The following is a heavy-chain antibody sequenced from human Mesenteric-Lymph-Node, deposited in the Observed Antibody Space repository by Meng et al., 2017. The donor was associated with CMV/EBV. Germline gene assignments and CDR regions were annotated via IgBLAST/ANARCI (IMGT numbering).Heavy chain of an antibody. Sequence: SVKVSCKASGGTFSSYAISWVRQAPGQGLEWMGGIIPIFGTANYAQKFQGRVTITTDESTSTAYMELSSLRSEDTAVYYCAREVVPAAIPRYYYYYGMDVWGQGTTVTVSS. CDR2: IIPIFGTA. J-gene: IGHJ6*02. D-gene: IGHD2-2*01. V-gene: IGHV1-69*05. CDR1: GGTFSSYA. CDR3: AREVVPAAIPRYYYYYGMDV.